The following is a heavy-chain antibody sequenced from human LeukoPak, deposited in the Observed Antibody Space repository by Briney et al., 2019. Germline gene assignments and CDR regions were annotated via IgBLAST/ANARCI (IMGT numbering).Heavy chain of an antibody. J-gene: IGHJ4*02. CDR3: ARDYQLAAMVKAVDY. V-gene: IGHV3-30*19. D-gene: IGHD5-18*01. CDR1: GFTFSSYG. CDR2: ISYDGSNK. Sequence: PGGSLRLSCAASGFTFSSYGMHWVRQAPGKGLEWVAVISYDGSNKYYADSVKGRFTISRDNYKNTLYLQMNSLRAEDTAVYYCARDYQLAAMVKAVDYWGQGTLVTVSS.